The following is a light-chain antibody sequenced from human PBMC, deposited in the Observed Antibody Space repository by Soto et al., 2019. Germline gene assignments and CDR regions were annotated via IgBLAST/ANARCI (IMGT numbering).Light chain of an antibody. CDR2: GAS. CDR3: QHYNDWPPAFT. V-gene: IGKV3-15*01. Sequence: EILMTQSPATLSVSPGERATLSCRASQSLSRNLAWYQQKPGQAPRLLIYGASTRASGIPARFSGVGSGTEFTLPLSSLQSEDFALYYCQHYNDWPPAFTFGPGTKVDL. CDR1: QSLSRN. J-gene: IGKJ3*01.